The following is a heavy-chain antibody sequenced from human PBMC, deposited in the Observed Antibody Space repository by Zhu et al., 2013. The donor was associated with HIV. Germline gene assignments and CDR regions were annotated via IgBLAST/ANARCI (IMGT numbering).Heavy chain of an antibody. CDR1: GYTFTSYY. V-gene: IGHV1-46*03. CDR2: INPSGGST. Sequence: QVQLVQSGAEVKKPGASVKVSCKASGYTFTSYYMHWVRQAPGQGLEWMGIINPSGGSTSYAQKFQGRVTMTRDTSTSTVYMELSSLRSEDTAVYYCARDLGDIVVVPAAMRHYYYYYGMDVWGQGTTVTVSS. D-gene: IGHD2-2*01. CDR3: ARDLGDIVVVPAAMRHYYYYYGMDV. J-gene: IGHJ6*02.